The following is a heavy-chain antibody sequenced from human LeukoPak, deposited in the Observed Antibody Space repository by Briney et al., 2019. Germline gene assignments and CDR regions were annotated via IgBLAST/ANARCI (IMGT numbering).Heavy chain of an antibody. V-gene: IGHV4-34*01. Sequence: SETLSLTCAVYGGSFSGYYWSWIRQPPGKGLEWIGEINHSGSTNYNPSLKSRVTISVDTSKNQFSLKLSSVTAADTAVYYCASPRRDYSRIWYLNYWRQGTLVTVSS. J-gene: IGHJ4*02. CDR3: ASPRRDYSRIWYLNY. CDR2: INHSGST. D-gene: IGHD6-13*01. CDR1: GGSFSGYY.